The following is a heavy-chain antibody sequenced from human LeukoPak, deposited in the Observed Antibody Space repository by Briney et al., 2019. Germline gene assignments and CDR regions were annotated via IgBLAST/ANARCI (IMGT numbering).Heavy chain of an antibody. V-gene: IGHV4-30-4*01. D-gene: IGHD2-15*01. CDR3: ARGELLYDY. Sequence: SQTLSLTCTVSGGSISSGNNYRSWIRQPPGKGLEWIGYIYYTGSTFYNPSLKSRVTMSVDTSKNQFSLKLNSVTAADTAVYYCARGELLYDYWGQGTLVTVSS. CDR2: IYYTGST. CDR1: GGSISSGNNY. J-gene: IGHJ4*02.